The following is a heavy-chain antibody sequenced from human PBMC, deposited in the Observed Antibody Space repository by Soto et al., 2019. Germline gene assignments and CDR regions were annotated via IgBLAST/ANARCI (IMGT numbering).Heavy chain of an antibody. CDR3: ARDNAWFGENGYYYYYGMDV. J-gene: IGHJ6*02. V-gene: IGHV4-59*01. D-gene: IGHD3-10*01. CDR1: GGSISSYY. Sequence: SETLSLTCTVSGGSISSYYWSWIRQPPGKGLEWIGYIYYSGSNNYNPSLKSRVTISVDTSKNQFSLKLSSVTAADTAVYYCARDNAWFGENGYYYYYGMDVWGQGTTVTVSS. CDR2: IYYSGSN.